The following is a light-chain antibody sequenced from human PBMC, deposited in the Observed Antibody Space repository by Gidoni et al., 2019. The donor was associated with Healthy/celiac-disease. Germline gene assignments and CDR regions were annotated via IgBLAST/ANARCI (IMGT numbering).Light chain of an antibody. CDR2: KVS. V-gene: IGKV2-30*02. CDR3: MQGTHWLQYT. CDR1: QSLVHSDGNTY. Sequence: DVMMTQSPLSLPVTLGQPASISCRSSQSLVHSDGNTYLNWFQQRPGQSPRRLIYKVSNRDSGVPDRFSGSGSGTDFTLKISRVEAEDVGVYYCMQGTHWLQYTFGQGTKLEIK. J-gene: IGKJ2*01.